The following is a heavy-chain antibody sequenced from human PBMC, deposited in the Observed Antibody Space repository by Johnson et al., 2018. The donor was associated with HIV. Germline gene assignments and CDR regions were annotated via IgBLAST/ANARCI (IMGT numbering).Heavy chain of an antibody. CDR1: GFTFSNYA. V-gene: IGHV3-30*04. Sequence: QVQLVESGGGVVQPGRSLRLSCAASGFTFSNYAMHWVRQAPGKGLEWVAVISYDGSNKYCADSVKGRFTISRDNSKNSLYLQMNSLRAEDTAVYYCARDTYYYDSSGYLDAFDIWGQGTMVTVSS. D-gene: IGHD3-22*01. CDR3: ARDTYYYDSSGYLDAFDI. CDR2: ISYDGSNK. J-gene: IGHJ3*02.